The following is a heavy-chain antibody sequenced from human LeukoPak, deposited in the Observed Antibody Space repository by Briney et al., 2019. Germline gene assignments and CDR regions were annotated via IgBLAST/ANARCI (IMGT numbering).Heavy chain of an antibody. CDR1: GFTFDDHG. Sequence: PGGSLRLSCAASGFTFDDHGMHWVRQAPGKGLEWVSGISWGSGIIGYADSVKGRFTISRDNSKNTLYLQMNSLRAEDTAVYYCAKGYSGYAPDFDYWGQGTLVTVSS. CDR3: AKGYSGYAPDFDY. V-gene: IGHV3-9*01. CDR2: ISWGSGII. D-gene: IGHD3-22*01. J-gene: IGHJ4*02.